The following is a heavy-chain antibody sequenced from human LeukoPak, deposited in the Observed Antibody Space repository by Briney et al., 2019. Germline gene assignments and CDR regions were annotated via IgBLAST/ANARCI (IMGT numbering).Heavy chain of an antibody. J-gene: IGHJ4*02. CDR3: ARASLQYSTYYFDY. D-gene: IGHD4-11*01. V-gene: IGHV4-34*01. Sequence: SETLSLTCAVYGGSFSGYYWSWIRQPPGKGLEWIGEINHSGSTNYNPSLKSRVTISVDTSKNQFSLKLCSVTAADTAVYHCARASLQYSTYYFDYWGQGTLVTVSS. CDR2: INHSGST. CDR1: GGSFSGYY.